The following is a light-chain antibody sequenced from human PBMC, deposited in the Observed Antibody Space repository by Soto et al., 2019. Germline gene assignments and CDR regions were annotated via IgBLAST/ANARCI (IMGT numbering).Light chain of an antibody. CDR1: SSDVGGYNY. CDR2: DVS. J-gene: IGLJ1*01. Sequence: QSVLTQPRSVSGSPGQSVTISCTGTSSDVGGYNYVFWYQQHPGKAPKLMIYDVSKRPSGVPDRFSGSKSGNTASLTISGLQAEDEADYYCCSYAGSYTFYVFGTGTKLTVL. CDR3: CSYAGSYTFYV. V-gene: IGLV2-11*01.